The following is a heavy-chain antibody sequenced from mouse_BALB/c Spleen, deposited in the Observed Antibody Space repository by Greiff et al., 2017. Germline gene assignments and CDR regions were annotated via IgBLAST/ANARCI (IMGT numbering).Heavy chain of an antibody. CDR1: GFTFSSYA. Sequence: EVKLVESGGGLVKPGGSLKLSCAASGFTFSSYAMSWVRQSPEKRLEWVAEISSGGSYTYYPDTVTGRFTISRDNAKNTLYLEMSSLRSEDTAMYYCAREGYYGSRDFDYWGQGTTLTVSS. D-gene: IGHD1-1*01. J-gene: IGHJ2*01. CDR3: AREGYYGSRDFDY. V-gene: IGHV5-9-4*01. CDR2: ISSGGSYT.